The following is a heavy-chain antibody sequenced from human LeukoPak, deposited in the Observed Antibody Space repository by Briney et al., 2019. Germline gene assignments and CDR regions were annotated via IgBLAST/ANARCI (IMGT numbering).Heavy chain of an antibody. CDR1: GGSISSGSYY. V-gene: IGHV4-61*02. D-gene: IGHD3-22*01. Sequence: PSETLSLTCTVSGGSISSGSYYWSWIRQPAGKGLEWIGRIYTSGSTNYNPSLKSRVTMSVDTSKNQFSLKLSSVTAADTAVYYCARNYYDSSGYYFDYWGQGTLVTVSS. CDR3: ARNYYDSSGYYFDY. J-gene: IGHJ4*02. CDR2: IYTSGST.